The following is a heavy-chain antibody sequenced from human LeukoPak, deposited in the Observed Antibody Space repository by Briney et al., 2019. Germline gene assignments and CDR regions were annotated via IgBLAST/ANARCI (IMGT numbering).Heavy chain of an antibody. J-gene: IGHJ4*02. CDR1: GGTFNSYY. CDR3: AKETGSGSYRNFDY. D-gene: IGHD1-26*01. Sequence: SATLSLTCTASGGTFNSYYRSWIRQPAGQGLEWIGRIYTSGSTTYNPSLKSQVTRSVDTSKNQFTLKLSSVTAADTAVYSGAKETGSGSYRNFDYWGQGTLVTVSS. V-gene: IGHV4-4*07. CDR2: IYTSGST.